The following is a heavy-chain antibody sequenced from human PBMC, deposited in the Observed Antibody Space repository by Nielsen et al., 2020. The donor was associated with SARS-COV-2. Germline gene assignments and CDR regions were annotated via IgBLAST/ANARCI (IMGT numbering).Heavy chain of an antibody. CDR1: GFTVSSNY. CDR2: IYSGGST. V-gene: IGHV3-66*01. J-gene: IGHJ3*02. Sequence: GESLKISCAASGFTVSSNYMSWVRQAPGKGLEWVSVIYSGGSTYYADSVKGRFTISRDNSKNTPYLQMNSLRAEDTAVYYCAREVREGGGYNYDIWGQGTMVTVSS. CDR3: AREVREGGGYNYDI. D-gene: IGHD5-24*01.